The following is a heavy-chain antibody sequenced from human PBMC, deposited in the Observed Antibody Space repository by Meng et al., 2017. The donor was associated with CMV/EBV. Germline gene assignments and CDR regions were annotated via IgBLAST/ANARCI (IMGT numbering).Heavy chain of an antibody. Sequence: GESLKISCAASGFTFSSYAMHWVRQAPGKGLEWVAVISYDGSNKYYADSVKGRFTISRDNSKNTVYLQMNSRRGEGTAVYFCAGVGDSGGPLGYWGQGTLVTVSS. CDR3: AGVGDSGGPLGY. J-gene: IGHJ4*02. V-gene: IGHV3-30*04. CDR1: GFTFSSYA. CDR2: ISYDGSNK. D-gene: IGHD3-16*01.